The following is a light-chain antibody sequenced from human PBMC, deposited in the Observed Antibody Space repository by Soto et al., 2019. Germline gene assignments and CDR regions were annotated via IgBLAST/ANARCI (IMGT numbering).Light chain of an antibody. J-gene: IGLJ2*01. Sequence: SYELTQPPSVSVAPGQTASITCGGNNIGNKSVHWYRQKPGQAPVLVVYDDSDRPSGIPERFSGSNSGNTATLTISRVEAGDEADYYCQVWETGSDPVVFGGGTKLTVL. CDR3: QVWETGSDPVV. V-gene: IGLV3-21*02. CDR1: NIGNKS. CDR2: DDS.